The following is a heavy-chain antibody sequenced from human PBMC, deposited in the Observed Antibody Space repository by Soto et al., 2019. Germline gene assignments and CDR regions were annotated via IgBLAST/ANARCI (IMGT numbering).Heavy chain of an antibody. V-gene: IGHV2-5*01. CDR1: GFSLSTSGVG. CDR2: IYWNDDK. CDR3: AHRFSMLGYCSGGSCYFDY. J-gene: IGHJ4*02. Sequence: SGPTLVNPTQTLTLTCTFSGFSLSTSGVGVGWIRQPPGKALEWLALIYWNDDKRYSPSLKSRLTITKDTSKNQVVLTMTNMDPVDTATYYCAHRFSMLGYCSGGSCYFDYWGQGTLVTVSS. D-gene: IGHD2-15*01.